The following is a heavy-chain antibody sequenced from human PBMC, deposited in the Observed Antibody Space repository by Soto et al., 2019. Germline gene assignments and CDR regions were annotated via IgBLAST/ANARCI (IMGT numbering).Heavy chain of an antibody. D-gene: IGHD6-19*01. CDR3: ARGAALAGKLDL. CDR1: GFTFTSDS. Sequence: SGWSLRLSCEASGFTFTSDSMTWVRQAPGKGLEWVSSISSHGRDIFYADSVKGRFTISRDNAKDSLHLQMNSLTGEDSAVYYCARGAALAGKLDLWGQGTLVTVSS. CDR2: ISSHGRDI. J-gene: IGHJ4*02. V-gene: IGHV3-21*06.